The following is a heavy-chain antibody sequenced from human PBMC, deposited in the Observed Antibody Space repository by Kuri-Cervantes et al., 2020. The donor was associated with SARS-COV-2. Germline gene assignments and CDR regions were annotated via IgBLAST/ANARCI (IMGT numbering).Heavy chain of an antibody. CDR2: ISWNSGSI. V-gene: IGHV3-9*01. CDR1: GFTFDDYA. Sequence: SLKISCAASGFTFDDYAMHWVRQAPGKGLEWVSGISWNSGSIGYADSVKGRFTISRDNSKNTLYLQMNSLRAEDTAVYYCAKDEYYYGSGSYYTVDDYWGQGTLVTVSS. CDR3: AKDEYYYGSGSYYTVDDY. J-gene: IGHJ4*02. D-gene: IGHD3-10*01.